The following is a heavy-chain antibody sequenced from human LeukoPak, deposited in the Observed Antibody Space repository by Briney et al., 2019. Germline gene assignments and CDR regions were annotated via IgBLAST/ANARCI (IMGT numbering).Heavy chain of an antibody. CDR1: GFIFNSYG. V-gene: IGHV3-74*01. CDR2: INSDGSRI. J-gene: IGHJ4*02. Sequence: GSLRLSCAASGFIFNSYGMHWVRQAPGKGLVWVSRINSDGSRISYADSVKGRLTISRDNAKNTVYLQMNSLRSEDTAVYYCARDRGSTEFDYWGQGTLVTVSS. D-gene: IGHD1-26*01. CDR3: ARDRGSTEFDY.